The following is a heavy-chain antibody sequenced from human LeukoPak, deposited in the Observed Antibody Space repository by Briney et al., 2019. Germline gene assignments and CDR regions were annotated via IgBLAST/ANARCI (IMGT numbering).Heavy chain of an antibody. Sequence: PSETLSLTCTVSGGSINNYYWSWIRQPPGKGLEWIGYIYYSGNTNYNPSLKSRVTISVDTSKNQFFLKLNSVTAADTAVYYCASTITMYAFDIWGQGTMVTVSS. CDR1: GGSINNYY. V-gene: IGHV4-59*01. J-gene: IGHJ3*02. CDR2: IYYSGNT. CDR3: ASTITMYAFDI. D-gene: IGHD3-10*02.